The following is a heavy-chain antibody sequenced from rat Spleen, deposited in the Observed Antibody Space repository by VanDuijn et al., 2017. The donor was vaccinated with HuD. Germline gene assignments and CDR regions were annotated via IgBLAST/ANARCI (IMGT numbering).Heavy chain of an antibody. CDR3: AKEYRGYFDY. CDR1: GFIFSNYD. J-gene: IGHJ2*01. Sequence: EVQLVESGGGLVQPGRSMKLSCAASGFIFSNYDMAWVRQAPKKGLEWVAYISSDGGTTYYRDSVKGRFTISRDKAKSTLYLQMDSLRSEDTATYYCAKEYRGYFDYWGQGVMVTVSS. D-gene: IGHD4-2*01. CDR2: ISSDGGTT. V-gene: IGHV5-25*01.